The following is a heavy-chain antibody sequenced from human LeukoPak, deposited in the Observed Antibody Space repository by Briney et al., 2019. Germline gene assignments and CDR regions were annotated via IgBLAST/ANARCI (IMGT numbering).Heavy chain of an antibody. D-gene: IGHD5-12*01. CDR1: GFTFRNYA. CDR3: AKVGPWLDFDY. Sequence: GGSLRLSCAAPGFTFRNYAMSWVRQAPGEGLEWVSGISVTGGSTYYADSVKGRFTISRDNSENTLFLEMNSLRAEDTAVYYCAKVGPWLDFDYWGQGTLVTVSS. CDR2: ISVTGGST. J-gene: IGHJ4*02. V-gene: IGHV3-23*01.